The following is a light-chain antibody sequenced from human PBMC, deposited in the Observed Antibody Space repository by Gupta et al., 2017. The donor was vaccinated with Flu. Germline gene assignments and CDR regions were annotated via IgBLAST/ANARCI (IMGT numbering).Light chain of an antibody. CDR3: QQYVNWPPIT. Sequence: GERATLSCRASQSVHSNLAWYQQKPGQAPRLLFYGAATRDTGIPARFSGSGYGTEFTLTISSLQSEDVAVYYCQQYVNWPPITFGQGTRLEIK. CDR2: GAA. V-gene: IGKV3-15*01. J-gene: IGKJ5*01. CDR1: QSVHSN.